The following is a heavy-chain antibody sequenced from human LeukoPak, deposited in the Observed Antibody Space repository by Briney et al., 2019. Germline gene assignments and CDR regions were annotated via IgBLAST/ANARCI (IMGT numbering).Heavy chain of an antibody. CDR1: GFTFSSYW. D-gene: IGHD1-14*01. CDR2: INLAGSER. J-gene: IGHJ4*02. CDR3: ARENHAKFDY. V-gene: IGHV3-7*04. Sequence: GGSLRLSCVDSGFTFSSYWMSWVRQAPGKGLEWVANINLAGSERYYVDSVKGRFAISRDNAKNSLYPQMNSLRAEDTAVYYCARENHAKFDYWGQGTLVTVPS.